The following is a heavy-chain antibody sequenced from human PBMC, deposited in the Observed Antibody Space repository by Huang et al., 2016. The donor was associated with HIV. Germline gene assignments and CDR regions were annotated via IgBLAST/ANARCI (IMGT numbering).Heavy chain of an antibody. J-gene: IGHJ4*02. CDR1: GYILTEVA. V-gene: IGHV1-24*01. Sequence: QVQLVQSGAEVRKPGASVKVSCKVSGYILTEVAMHWVRQSPGKGLGWVGGSDPEAGETMYAEKLQGRVTMTEDTSTDTAYLELSGLTSDDTAVYYCATHSGSDSYAPYYWGQGTLVTVSS. CDR2: SDPEAGET. D-gene: IGHD2-21*02. CDR3: ATHSGSDSYAPYY.